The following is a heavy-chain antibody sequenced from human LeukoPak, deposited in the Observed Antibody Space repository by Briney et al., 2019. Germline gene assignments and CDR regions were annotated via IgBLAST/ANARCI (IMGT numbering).Heavy chain of an antibody. CDR3: ARDPNTSGYYHPFDY. CDR2: TSYDGTNK. V-gene: IGHV3-30-3*01. Sequence: GGSLRLSCAASGFTFSSYAVHWVRQAPGKGLEWVAVTSYDGTNKNYADSVKGRFSISRDNSKNTLYLQMNSLRAEDTAVYYCARDPNTSGYYHPFDYWGQGTLDTVSS. J-gene: IGHJ4*02. D-gene: IGHD3-22*01. CDR1: GFTFSSYA.